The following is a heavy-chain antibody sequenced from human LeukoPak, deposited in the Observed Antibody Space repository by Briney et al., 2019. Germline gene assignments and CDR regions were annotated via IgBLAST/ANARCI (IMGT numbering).Heavy chain of an antibody. CDR1: GFTFSSYA. CDR3: ARDQSSSWYPPYYGMDV. Sequence: GGSLRLSCAASGFTFSSYAMSWVRQAPGEGLEWVSTISGSGGNTYYADSVKGRFTISRDNSKNTLYLQMNSLRAEDTAIYYCARDQSSSWYPPYYGMDVWGQGTTVTVSS. CDR2: ISGSGGNT. D-gene: IGHD6-13*01. J-gene: IGHJ6*02. V-gene: IGHV3-23*01.